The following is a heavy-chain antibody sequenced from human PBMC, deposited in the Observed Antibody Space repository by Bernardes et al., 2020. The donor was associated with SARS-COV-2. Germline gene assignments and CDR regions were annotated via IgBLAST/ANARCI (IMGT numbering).Heavy chain of an antibody. CDR3: ARGDKVRVKGVDL. CDR1: GDSLYYYY. Sequence: SETLSLTRSVSGDSLYYYYWTWIRQTPGKEPEWMCFVFDNGDTNDSGRTNYNPSLKSRATISLDTRKKQFSLSLASVTAADSAVYYCARGDKVRVKGVDLWGQGLLVTVSS. CDR2: VFDNGDTNDSGRT. D-gene: IGHD3-16*01. V-gene: IGHV4-59*01. J-gene: IGHJ5*02.